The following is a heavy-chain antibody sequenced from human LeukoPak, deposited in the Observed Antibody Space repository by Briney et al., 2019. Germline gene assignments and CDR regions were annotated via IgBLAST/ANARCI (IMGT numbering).Heavy chain of an antibody. J-gene: IGHJ5*02. CDR1: GFTFSSYD. V-gene: IGHV3-48*02. D-gene: IGHD6-19*01. CDR3: ARTVIAVAANWFDP. Sequence: PGGSLRLSCAASGFTFSSYDMHWVRQAPGKGLEWVPYISSSSSIISYADSVKGRFTISRDNAKNSLYLQMNSLRDEDTAVYYCARTVIAVAANWFDPWGQGTLVTVSS. CDR2: ISSSSSII.